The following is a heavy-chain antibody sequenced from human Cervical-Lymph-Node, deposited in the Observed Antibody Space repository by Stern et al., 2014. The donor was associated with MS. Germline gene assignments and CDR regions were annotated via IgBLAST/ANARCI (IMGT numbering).Heavy chain of an antibody. CDR2: ISSTSNFI. Sequence: EDQLVESGGGLVKPGGSLRLSCAASGFTFSSYSMTWVRQAPGMGLEWVSSISSTSNFIYYADSNKGRFTISRDNAKNSLYLQMNSLRADDAAVYYCARGLSPTTYFDYWGQGTLVAVSS. V-gene: IGHV3-21*01. J-gene: IGHJ4*02. CDR3: ARGLSPTTYFDY. D-gene: IGHD1-14*01. CDR1: GFTFSSYS.